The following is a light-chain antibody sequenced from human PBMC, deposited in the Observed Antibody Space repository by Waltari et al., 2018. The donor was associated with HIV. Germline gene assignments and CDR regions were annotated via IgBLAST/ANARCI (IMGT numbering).Light chain of an antibody. CDR1: SEPNNYA. Sequence: QLVLTQSPSASASLGASVKLTCILPSEPNNYAVTWHQQQPQKGPRYLMKVNTDGRHTKGDGIPDRFSVSSSGTERYPTIASLQSEDEADYYCQTWGTGIRVFGGGTKLTVL. V-gene: IGLV4-69*02. J-gene: IGLJ3*02. CDR3: QTWGTGIRV. CDR2: VNTDGRH.